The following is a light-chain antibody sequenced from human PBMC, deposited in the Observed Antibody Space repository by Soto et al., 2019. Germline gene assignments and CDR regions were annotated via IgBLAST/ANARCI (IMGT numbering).Light chain of an antibody. CDR2: EAN. CDR3: SSYTSSSTLVV. V-gene: IGLV2-14*02. J-gene: IGLJ2*01. CDR1: SNDIGGYNL. Sequence: QSALTQPASVSGSPGQSITISCTGTSNDIGGYNLVSWYQQHPGKAPKLIIYEANKWPSGVSNRFSGSKSGNTASLTISGLQAEDEADYYCSSYTSSSTLVVFGGGTKLTVL.